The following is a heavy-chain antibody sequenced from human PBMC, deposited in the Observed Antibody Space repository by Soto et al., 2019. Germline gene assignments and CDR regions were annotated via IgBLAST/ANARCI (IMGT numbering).Heavy chain of an antibody. CDR1: GGSISSYY. Sequence: QVQLQESGPGLVKPSETLSLTCTVSGGSISSYYWSWIRQPPGKGLEWIGYIYYSGSTNYNPSLKSRVTISVDTSKNQFSLKLSSVTASDTAVYYCARGGDYCGQGTLVTVSS. J-gene: IGHJ4*02. V-gene: IGHV4-59*01. CDR2: IYYSGST. CDR3: ARGGDY.